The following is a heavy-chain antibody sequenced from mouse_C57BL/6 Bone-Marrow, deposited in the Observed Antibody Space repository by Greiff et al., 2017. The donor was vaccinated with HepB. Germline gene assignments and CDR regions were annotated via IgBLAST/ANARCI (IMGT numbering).Heavy chain of an antibody. Sequence: QVQLKESGAELVRPGTSVKVSCKASGYAFTNYLIEWVKQRPGQGLEWIGVINPGSGGTNYNEKFKGKATLTADKSSSTAYMQLSSLTSEDSAVYFCARCNDGYYGFAYWGQGTLFTVSA. V-gene: IGHV1-54*01. CDR2: INPGSGGT. D-gene: IGHD2-3*01. CDR3: ARCNDGYYGFAY. J-gene: IGHJ3*01. CDR1: GYAFTNYL.